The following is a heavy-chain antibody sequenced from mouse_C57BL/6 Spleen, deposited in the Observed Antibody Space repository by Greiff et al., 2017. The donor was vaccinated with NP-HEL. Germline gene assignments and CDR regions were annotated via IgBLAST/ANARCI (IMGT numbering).Heavy chain of an antibody. CDR2: IDPETGGT. Sequence: VKLQESGAELVRPGASVTLSCKASGYTFTDYEMHWVKQTPVHGLEWIGAIDPETGGTAYNQKFKGKAILTADKSSSTAYMELRSLTSEDSAVYYCTSYGSSYDWYFDVWGTGTTVTVSS. J-gene: IGHJ1*03. D-gene: IGHD1-1*01. V-gene: IGHV1-15*01. CDR3: TSYGSSYDWYFDV. CDR1: GYTFTDYE.